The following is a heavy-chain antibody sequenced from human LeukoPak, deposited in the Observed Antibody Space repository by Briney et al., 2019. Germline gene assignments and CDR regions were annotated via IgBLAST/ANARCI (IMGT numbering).Heavy chain of an antibody. D-gene: IGHD3-3*01. J-gene: IGHJ4*02. CDR3: AYDFHD. CDR1: GGSISSSSCY. CDR2: IYYSGST. Sequence: SETLSLTCTVSGGSISSSSCYWGWIRHPPGKGLEWIGSIYYSGSTYYNPSLKSRVTISVDTSKNQFSLKLSSVTAADTAVYYCAYDFHDWGQGTLVTVSS. V-gene: IGHV4-39*07.